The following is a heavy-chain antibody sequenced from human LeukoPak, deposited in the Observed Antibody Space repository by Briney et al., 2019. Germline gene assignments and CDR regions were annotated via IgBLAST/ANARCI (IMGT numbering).Heavy chain of an antibody. D-gene: IGHD5-24*01. CDR1: GGSCDDYY. V-gene: IGHV4-34*01. CDR2: IHPHGIF. CDR3: ARGRDRSKAGDL. Sequence: SETLSLTCAVHGGSCDDYYCSWIRQPPGKGLEWIGEIHPHGIFYYNSSLTSRVTISVDTSKSQFSLRLTSVTAADTALYYCARGRDRSKAGDLWGQGSLVIVSS. J-gene: IGHJ5*02.